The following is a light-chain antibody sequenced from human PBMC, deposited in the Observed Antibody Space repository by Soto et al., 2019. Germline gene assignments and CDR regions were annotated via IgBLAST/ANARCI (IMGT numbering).Light chain of an antibody. CDR3: QSYDISNCWV. V-gene: IGLV6-57*04. CDR1: SGSIASNY. J-gene: IGLJ3*02. Sequence: NFMLTQPHSVSESPGKTVTISCTRSSGSIASNYVQWYQQRPGSAPTTVIYEDNQRPSGVPDRFSGSIDSSSNSASLTISGLKTEDEADYYCQSYDISNCWVFGGGTKLTVL. CDR2: EDN.